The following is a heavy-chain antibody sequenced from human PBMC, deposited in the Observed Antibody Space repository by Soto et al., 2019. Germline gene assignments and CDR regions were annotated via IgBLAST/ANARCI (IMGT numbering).Heavy chain of an antibody. D-gene: IGHD6-19*01. Sequence: EVQLLESGGGLVQPGGSLRLSCAASGFTFSSYAMSWVRQAPGKGLECVSGISGSGDSTYYADSVKGRFTISRDNSKNTLYLQMNSLRAEDTAVYYCAKDRSSSGWFLDYWGQGTLVTVSS. V-gene: IGHV3-23*01. CDR1: GFTFSSYA. CDR2: ISGSGDST. J-gene: IGHJ4*02. CDR3: AKDRSSSGWFLDY.